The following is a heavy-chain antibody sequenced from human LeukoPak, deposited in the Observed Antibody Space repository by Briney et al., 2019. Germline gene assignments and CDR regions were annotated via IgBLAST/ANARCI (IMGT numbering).Heavy chain of an antibody. Sequence: PGGTLRLSCAASGFTFSSYGMSWVRQAPGKGLEWVSGINWNGGSTGYADSVKGRFTISRDNAKNSLYLQMNSLRAEDTALYHCARVSRISWELPLTPTDDYYYYMDVWGKGTTVTISS. D-gene: IGHD1-26*01. CDR2: INWNGGST. CDR3: ARVSRISWELPLTPTDDYYYYMDV. CDR1: GFTFSSYG. J-gene: IGHJ6*03. V-gene: IGHV3-20*01.